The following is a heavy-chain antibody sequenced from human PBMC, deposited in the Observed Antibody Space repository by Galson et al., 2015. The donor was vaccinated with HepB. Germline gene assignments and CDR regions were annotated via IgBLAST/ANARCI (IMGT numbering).Heavy chain of an antibody. J-gene: IGHJ6*03. CDR1: GFTSSSYS. CDR2: ISSSSSYI. D-gene: IGHD2-2*01. V-gene: IGHV3-21*01. Sequence: SLRLSCAASGFTSSSYSMNWVRQAPGKGLEWVSSISSSSSYIYYADSVKGRFTISRDNAKNSLYLQMNSLRAEDTAVYYCARGPRPAATQRSKLSGYYYYMDVWGKGTTVTVSS. CDR3: ARGPRPAATQRSKLSGYYYYMDV.